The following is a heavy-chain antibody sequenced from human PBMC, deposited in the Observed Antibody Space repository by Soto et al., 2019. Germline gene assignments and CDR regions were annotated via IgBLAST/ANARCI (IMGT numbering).Heavy chain of an antibody. D-gene: IGHD6-6*01. Sequence: EVQLVESGGGLAQPGRSLRLSCAASGFIFDDYAMHWVRQAPGKGLEWVSGISWQSGSIRYADSVKGRFTISRDNAKNSLYLQMNCLRVEDTALYYCAKDMFSSSSAATFDYWGQGILVTVSS. J-gene: IGHJ4*02. CDR1: GFIFDDYA. V-gene: IGHV3-9*01. CDR2: ISWQSGSI. CDR3: AKDMFSSSSAATFDY.